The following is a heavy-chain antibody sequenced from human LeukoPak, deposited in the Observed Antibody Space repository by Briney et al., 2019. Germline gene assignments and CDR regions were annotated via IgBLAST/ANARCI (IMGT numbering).Heavy chain of an antibody. V-gene: IGHV3-23*01. Sequence: PGGSLRLSCAASGFTFSSYAMSWVRQAPEKGLEWVSAISGSGGSTYYADSVKGRFTISRDNSKNTLYLQMNSLRAEDTAVYYCAKEEDYDFWSGYLYYFDYWGQGTLVTVSS. CDR2: ISGSGGST. J-gene: IGHJ4*02. D-gene: IGHD3-3*01. CDR1: GFTFSSYA. CDR3: AKEEDYDFWSGYLYYFDY.